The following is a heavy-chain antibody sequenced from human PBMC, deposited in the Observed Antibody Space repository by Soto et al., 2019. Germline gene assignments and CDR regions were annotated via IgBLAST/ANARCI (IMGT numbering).Heavy chain of an antibody. CDR1: GDSISSYF. CDR2: VYSTEIT. V-gene: IGHV4-59*01. Sequence: SETLSLTCTVSGDSISSYFWSWIRQPPGKGLEWIGYVYSTEITNYNPSLKSRVAMSIDTSKNQFSLKVRSVTAADTAVYYRARGSEAWFDPWGQGTLVTVSS. J-gene: IGHJ5*02. CDR3: ARGSEAWFDP.